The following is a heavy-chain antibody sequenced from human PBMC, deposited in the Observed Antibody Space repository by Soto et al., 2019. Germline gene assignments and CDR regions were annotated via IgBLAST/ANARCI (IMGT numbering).Heavy chain of an antibody. CDR2: IIPVFGTP. CDR3: ARGDSPYVWFNEF. Sequence: QVQLLQSGSEVREPGSSVRVSCKASGGTFNNHLIAWVRQAPGQGLEWMGGIIPVFGTPYYAQKFQGRVTITADESTNTAYMELSSLRSEDTAMYYCARGDSPYVWFNEFWGQGSLVTVSS. CDR1: GGTFNNHL. J-gene: IGHJ4*02. V-gene: IGHV1-69*01. D-gene: IGHD3-16*01.